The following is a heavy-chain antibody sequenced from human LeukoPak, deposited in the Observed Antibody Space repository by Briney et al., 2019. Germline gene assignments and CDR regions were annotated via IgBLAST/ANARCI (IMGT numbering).Heavy chain of an antibody. CDR3: AKGDYSGGYYFDY. V-gene: IGHV3-23*01. Sequence: GGSLRLSCAVSGFIFSSYGMSWVRQAPGKGLEWVSVSGSGGSTYYADSVKGRFTISRDNSKNTLYLQMNSLRAEDTAVYYCAKGDYSGGYYFDYWGQGTLVTVSS. D-gene: IGHD1-26*01. J-gene: IGHJ4*02. CDR2: SGSGGST. CDR1: GFIFSSYG.